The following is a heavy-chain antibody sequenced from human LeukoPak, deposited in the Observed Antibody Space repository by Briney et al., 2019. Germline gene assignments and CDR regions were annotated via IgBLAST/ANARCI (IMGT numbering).Heavy chain of an antibody. V-gene: IGHV3-21*04. CDR3: AKDPINWGSIYFDC. CDR1: GFTFSSYS. D-gene: IGHD7-27*01. J-gene: IGHJ4*02. Sequence: GGSLRLSCAASGFTFSSYSMNWVRQAPGKGLEWVSSISSSSSYIYYADSVKGRFTISRDNSKNILYLQMNSLTAEDTAVYWCAKDPINWGSIYFDCWGQGTLVTASS. CDR2: ISSSSSYI.